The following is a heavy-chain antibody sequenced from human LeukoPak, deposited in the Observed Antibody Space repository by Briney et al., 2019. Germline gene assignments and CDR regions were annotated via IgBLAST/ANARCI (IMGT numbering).Heavy chain of an antibody. CDR2: IYRDGST. J-gene: IGHJ3*02. Sequence: QPGGSLRLSCAATGISVSGNYMSWVRQAPGKGLEWVSVIYRDGSTNYADSVKGRFTISRDKSKNTLYFQMHSLRVEDTAVYYCARDRDSSGHGVSALDIWGQGTMVTVSS. CDR3: ARDRDSSGHGVSALDI. D-gene: IGHD6-19*01. V-gene: IGHV3-53*01. CDR1: GISVSGNY.